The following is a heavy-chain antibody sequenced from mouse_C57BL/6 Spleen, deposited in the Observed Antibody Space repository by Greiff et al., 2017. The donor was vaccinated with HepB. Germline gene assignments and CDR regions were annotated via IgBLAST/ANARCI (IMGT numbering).Heavy chain of an antibody. CDR2: IDPANGNT. CDR1: GFNIKNTY. CDR3: ASIYYYGSSYGSFAY. V-gene: IGHV14-3*01. Sequence: EVQLKESVAELVRPGASVKLSCTASGFNIKNTYMHWVKQRPEQGLEWIGRIDPANGNTKYAPKFQGKATITADTSSNTAYLQLSSLTSEDTAIYYCASIYYYGSSYGSFAYWGQGTLVTVSA. J-gene: IGHJ3*01. D-gene: IGHD1-1*01.